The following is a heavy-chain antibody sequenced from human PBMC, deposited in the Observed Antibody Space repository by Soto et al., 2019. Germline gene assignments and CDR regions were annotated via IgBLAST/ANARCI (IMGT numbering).Heavy chain of an antibody. CDR2: IYYSGST. V-gene: IGHV4-30-4*01. D-gene: IGHD4-17*01. J-gene: IGHJ5*02. CDR3: AREIHDYGDYAGWFDP. Sequence: KTSETLSLTCTVSGGSISSGDYYWSWVRQPPGKGLEWIGYIYYSGSTYYNPSLKSRVTISVDTSKNQFSLKLSSVTAADTAVYYCAREIHDYGDYAGWFDPWGQGTLVTVSS. CDR1: GGSISSGDYY.